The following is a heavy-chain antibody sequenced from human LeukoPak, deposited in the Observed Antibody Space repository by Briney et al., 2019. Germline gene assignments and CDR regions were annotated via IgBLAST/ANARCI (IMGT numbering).Heavy chain of an antibody. CDR2: ISGSGGNT. J-gene: IGHJ6*02. D-gene: IGHD1-26*01. V-gene: IGHV3-23*01. CDR3: AKDKGWGYSTYDFYGMDV. CDR1: GFTFSSYA. Sequence: GGSLRLSCAASGFTFSSYAMSWVRQAPGRGLEWVSAISGSGGNTYYADSVKGRFTISRDNSKNTLYLQMNSLRAEDTAVYYCAKDKGWGYSTYDFYGMDVWGQGTTVTVSS.